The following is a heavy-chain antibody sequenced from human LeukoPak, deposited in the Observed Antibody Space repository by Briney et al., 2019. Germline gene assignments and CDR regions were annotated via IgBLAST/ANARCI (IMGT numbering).Heavy chain of an antibody. CDR2: IYSGGST. V-gene: IGHV3-53*01. CDR1: GFTVSSNC. Sequence: GGSLRLSCAASGFTVSSNCMNWVRQAPGKGLEWVSVIYSGGSTYYADTVKGRFTISRDNSKNTLYLQMNSLRAEDTAVYYCARNLYYYDSSGYYYYWGRGTLVTVSS. J-gene: IGHJ4*02. D-gene: IGHD3-22*01. CDR3: ARNLYYYDSSGYYYY.